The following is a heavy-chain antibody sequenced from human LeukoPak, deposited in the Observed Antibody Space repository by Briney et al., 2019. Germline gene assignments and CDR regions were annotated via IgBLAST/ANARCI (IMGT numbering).Heavy chain of an antibody. CDR3: AKARYSSGWYGMDNWFDP. CDR2: ISGSGGST. CDR1: GFTFSSYA. J-gene: IGHJ5*02. V-gene: IGHV3-23*01. Sequence: PGGSLRLSCAASGFTFSSYAMSWVRQAPGKGLEWVSAISGSGGSTYYADSVKGRFTISRDNSKNTLYPQMNSLRAEDTAVYYCAKARYSSGWYGMDNWFDPWGQGTLVTVSS. D-gene: IGHD6-19*01.